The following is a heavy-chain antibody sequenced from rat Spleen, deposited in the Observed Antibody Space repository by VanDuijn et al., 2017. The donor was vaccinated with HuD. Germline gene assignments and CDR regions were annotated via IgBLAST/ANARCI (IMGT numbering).Heavy chain of an antibody. V-gene: IGHV5-25*01. CDR1: GFTFSNYD. CDR3: ARHGAGYGVMDA. J-gene: IGHJ3*01. CDR2: IGPSGGST. Sequence: EVQLVESGGGLVQPGRSLKLSCAASGFTFSNYDMAWVRQAPTKGLEWVASIGPSGGSTYYRDSVKGRFTVSRDNAKSTLYLQMDSLRSEDTATYYCARHGAGYGVMDAWGQGTLVTVSS. D-gene: IGHD4-3*01.